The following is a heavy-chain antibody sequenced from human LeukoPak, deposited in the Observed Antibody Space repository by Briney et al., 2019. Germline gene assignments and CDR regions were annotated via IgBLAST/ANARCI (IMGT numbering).Heavy chain of an antibody. D-gene: IGHD3-22*01. V-gene: IGHV4-31*03. CDR3: ARDAETYYYDSSGYIGLRYFDY. CDR1: GGSISSGGYY. J-gene: IGHJ4*02. Sequence: SQTLSLTCTVPGGSISSGGYYWSWIRQHPGKGLEWIGYIYYSGSTYYNPSLKSRVTISVDTSKNQFSLKLSSVTAADTAVYYCARDAETYYYDSSGYIGLRYFDYWGQGTLVTVSS. CDR2: IYYSGST.